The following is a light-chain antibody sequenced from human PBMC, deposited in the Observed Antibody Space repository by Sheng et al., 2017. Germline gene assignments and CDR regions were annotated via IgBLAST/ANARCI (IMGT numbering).Light chain of an antibody. CDR3: QQYDKWPLP. J-gene: IGKJ4*01. V-gene: IGKV3-15*01. CDR2: GAS. Sequence: EIVLTQSPATLSLSPGERATLSCRASQSVRSNLAWYQQKPGQAPRLLIYGASTRATGIPARFSGSGSGTEFTLTISSLQSEDFAVYYCQQYDKWPLPFGGGTKVEIK. CDR1: QSVRSN.